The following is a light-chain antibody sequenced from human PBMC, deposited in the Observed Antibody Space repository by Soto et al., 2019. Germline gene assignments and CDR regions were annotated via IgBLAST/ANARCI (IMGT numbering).Light chain of an antibody. CDR3: ISYAGSNLLYV. J-gene: IGLJ1*01. CDR2: EVS. CDR1: SSDVGGYNY. V-gene: IGLV2-8*01. Sequence: QSVLTQPPSASGSPGQSVTISCTGTSSDVGGYNYVSWYQQHPGKAHKLMIYEVSKRPSGVPDRFSGSKSGNTASLTVSGLHAEDEADYFCISYAGSNLLYVFGTGTQVTVL.